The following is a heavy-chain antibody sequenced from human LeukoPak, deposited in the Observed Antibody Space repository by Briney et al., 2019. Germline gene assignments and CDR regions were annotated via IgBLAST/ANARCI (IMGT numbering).Heavy chain of an antibody. CDR3: ASEGEGSIDP. D-gene: IGHD3-10*01. CDR1: GGSISGYY. CDR2: MYYSGST. Sequence: SETLSLTCTVSGGSISGYYWSWIRQPPGKGLEWIGYMYYSGSTNYNPSLKSRVTISVDTSKNQFSLKLSSVTAADTAVYYCASEGEGSIDPWGQGTLVTVSS. V-gene: IGHV4-59*08. J-gene: IGHJ5*02.